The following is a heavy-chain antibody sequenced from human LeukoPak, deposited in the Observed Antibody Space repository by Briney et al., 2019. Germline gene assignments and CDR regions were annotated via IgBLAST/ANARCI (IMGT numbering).Heavy chain of an antibody. V-gene: IGHV3-21*01. Sequence: GGSLRLSCAASGFIFSSYTMIWVRQAPGKGLEWVSSIGSSSTYIYYADSVKGRFTISRDNAEDSVYLQMNSLRVEDTAVYYCARDVDFSFDYWGRGTLVTVSS. CDR1: GFIFSSYT. J-gene: IGHJ4*02. D-gene: IGHD3/OR15-3a*01. CDR3: ARDVDFSFDY. CDR2: IGSSSTYI.